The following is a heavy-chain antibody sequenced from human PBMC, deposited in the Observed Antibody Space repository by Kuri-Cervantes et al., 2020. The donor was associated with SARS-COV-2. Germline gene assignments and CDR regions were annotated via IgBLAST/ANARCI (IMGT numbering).Heavy chain of an antibody. CDR1: GGSISSGDYY. Sequence: LRLSCTVSGGSISSGDYYWSWIRQPPGKGLEWIGHIYYSGSTYYNPSLKSRVTISVDTSKNQFSLKLSSVTAADTAVYYCARDPYYDYVWGSYRLGGAFDIWGQGTMVTV. J-gene: IGHJ3*02. V-gene: IGHV4-30-4*01. CDR3: ARDPYYDYVWGSYRLGGAFDI. CDR2: IYYSGST. D-gene: IGHD3-16*02.